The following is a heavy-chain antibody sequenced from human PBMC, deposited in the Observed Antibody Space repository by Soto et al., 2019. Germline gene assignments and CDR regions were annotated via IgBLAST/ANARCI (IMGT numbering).Heavy chain of an antibody. CDR2: INVYNGKT. D-gene: IGHD3-16*01. V-gene: IGHV1-18*01. J-gene: IGHJ4*02. Sequence: QVQFVQSGAEVRKPGASVKVSCKASGYIFAHYGIGWVRQAPGQGLEWMGWINVYNGKTNYAQNFRGRVTMTTDTSTSTAYMDLRSLTSDDTGVYYCARWDGIFGAGGVNWGQGTLVTVSS. CDR1: GYIFAHYG. CDR3: ARWDGIFGAGGVN.